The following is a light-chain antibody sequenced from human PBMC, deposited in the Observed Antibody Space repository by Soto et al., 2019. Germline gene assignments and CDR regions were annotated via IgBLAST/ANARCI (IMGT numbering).Light chain of an antibody. CDR3: QQYDILPIT. J-gene: IGKJ5*01. CDR2: DAS. CDR1: QDINIY. V-gene: IGKV1-33*01. Sequence: DIPMTQSPSSLFASVGDSVTITCQATQDINIYLNWYQQKPGKAPNLLIYDASNLEIGVPSRFSGSGSGTHFTFTISSLQTEDIGTYYCQQYDILPITFGRGTRLEIK.